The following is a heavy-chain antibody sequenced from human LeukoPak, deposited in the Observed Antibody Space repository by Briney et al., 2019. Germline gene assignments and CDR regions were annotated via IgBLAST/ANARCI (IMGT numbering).Heavy chain of an antibody. D-gene: IGHD3-3*01. Sequence: PSETLSLTCTVSGGSISSYYWSWIRQPAGKGLEWIGRIYTSGSTNYNPSLKSRVTISVDTSKNQFSLKLSSVTAADTAVYYCASYARRSTIFTYYMDVWGKGTTVTVSS. CDR1: GGSISSYY. J-gene: IGHJ6*03. CDR3: ASYARRSTIFTYYMDV. CDR2: IYTSGST. V-gene: IGHV4-4*07.